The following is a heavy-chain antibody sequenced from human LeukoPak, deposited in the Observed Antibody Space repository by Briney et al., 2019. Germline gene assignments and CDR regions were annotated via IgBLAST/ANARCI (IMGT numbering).Heavy chain of an antibody. CDR3: AGHDCSGGSCYHIDY. Sequence: PSETLSLTCAVSGYSISSGYYWGWIRQPPGKGLEWIGSIYHSGSTYYNPSLKSRVTISVDTSKNQFSLKLSSVTAADTAVYYCAGHDCSGGSCYHIDYWGQGTLVTVSS. D-gene: IGHD2-15*01. CDR2: IYHSGST. CDR1: GYSISSGYY. J-gene: IGHJ4*02. V-gene: IGHV4-38-2*01.